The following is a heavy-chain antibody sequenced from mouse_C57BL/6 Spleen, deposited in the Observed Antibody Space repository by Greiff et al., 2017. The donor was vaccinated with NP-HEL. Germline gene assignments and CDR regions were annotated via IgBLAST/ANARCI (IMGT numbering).Heavy chain of an antibody. D-gene: IGHD1-1*01. CDR2: IYPRDGST. CDR1: GYTFTSYD. J-gene: IGHJ1*03. V-gene: IGHV1-85*01. CDR3: AINYYGSSSDWYFDV. Sequence: QVQLQQSGPELVKPGASVKLSCKASGYTFTSYDINWVKQRPGQGLEWIGWIYPRDGSTKYNEKFKGKATLTVDTSSSTAYMELHSLTSEDSAVYCCAINYYGSSSDWYFDVWGTGTTVTVSS.